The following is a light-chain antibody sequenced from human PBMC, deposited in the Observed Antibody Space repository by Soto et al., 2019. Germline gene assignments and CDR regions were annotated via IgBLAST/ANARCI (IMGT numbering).Light chain of an antibody. CDR2: RNT. Sequence: QSVLTQPPSVSGAPGQRVTISCTGSSSNIGAGYDVYWYQQLPGTAPKLLIYRNTHRPSGVPDRFSGSKSDTSASLVITGLQDEDEADYYCQSNASLSGVLFGGGTKLTVL. CDR3: QSNASLSGVL. CDR1: SSNIGAGYD. V-gene: IGLV1-40*01. J-gene: IGLJ2*01.